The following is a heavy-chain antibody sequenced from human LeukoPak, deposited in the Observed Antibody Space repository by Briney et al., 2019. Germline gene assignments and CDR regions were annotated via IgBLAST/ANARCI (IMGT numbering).Heavy chain of an antibody. CDR3: ARDSGTTGEVKFDP. V-gene: IGHV4-4*07. Sequence: PSQTLSLTCTVSGGSISSYYWSWIRQPAGTALEWIGRIYTSGTITYNPSLKSRVTMSVDTSKNQFSLKLSSVTAADTAVYYCARDSGTTGEVKFDPWGQGTLVTVSS. CDR2: IYTSGTI. J-gene: IGHJ5*02. D-gene: IGHD3-10*01. CDR1: GGSISSYY.